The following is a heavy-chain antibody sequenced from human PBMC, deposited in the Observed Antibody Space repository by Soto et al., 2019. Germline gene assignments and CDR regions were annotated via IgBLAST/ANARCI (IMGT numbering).Heavy chain of an antibody. V-gene: IGHV4-34*01. J-gene: IGHJ4*02. CDR1: GGSFSGYY. D-gene: IGHD7-27*01. CDR2: INHSGST. Sequence: SETLSLTCAVYGGSFSGYYWSWIRQPPGKGLEWIGEINHSGSTNYNPSLKGRVTISVDTSKNQFSLELSSVTAADTAVYYCASSELTGDYWGQGTLVTVSS. CDR3: ASSELTGDY.